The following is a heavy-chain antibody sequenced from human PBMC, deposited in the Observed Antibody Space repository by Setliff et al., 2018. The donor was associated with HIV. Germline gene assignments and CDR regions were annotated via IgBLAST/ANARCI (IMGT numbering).Heavy chain of an antibody. CDR2: FYYTGSD. V-gene: IGHV4-31*03. Sequence: SETLSLTCTVSGGSISSPGYYWSWIRQHPGKGLEWIGYFYYTGSDYYNPSLKSRVTISVDTSKNQFSLKLRSVTAADTAVYYCARHSPVTTEDYMDVWGKGTTVTVSS. CDR3: ARHSPVTTEDYMDV. D-gene: IGHD4-17*01. CDR1: GGSISSPGYY. J-gene: IGHJ6*03.